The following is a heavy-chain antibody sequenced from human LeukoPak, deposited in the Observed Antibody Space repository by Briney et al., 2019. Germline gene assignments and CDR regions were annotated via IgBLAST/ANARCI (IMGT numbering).Heavy chain of an antibody. V-gene: IGHV4-59*13. CDR2: IYDSGIT. CDR3: ARPYTLGWFDS. Sequence: SETLSLTCTVSGGSISSYYWSWIRQPPGKGLEWIGYIYDSGITKYSPSLKSRITISVDTSKNQFSLKLNSVTAADTAVYYCARPYTLGWFDSWGQGTLVTVSS. J-gene: IGHJ5*01. D-gene: IGHD7-27*01. CDR1: GGSISSYY.